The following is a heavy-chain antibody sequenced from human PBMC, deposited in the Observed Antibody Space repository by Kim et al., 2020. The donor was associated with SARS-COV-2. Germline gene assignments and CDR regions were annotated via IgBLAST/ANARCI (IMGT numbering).Heavy chain of an antibody. CDR3: ARAGARSMNYYYYGLDV. D-gene: IGHD3-22*01. Sequence: SETLSLTCTVSGDPMDSFYWTWIRQPPGKGLEWIGQIYYNGDTNYNPSLESRMSISLDTSKKEFSLRLTSVTAADTAMYFCARAGARSMNYYYYGLDVWAQGPRSPSP. V-gene: IGHV4-59*01. CDR2: IYYNGDT. CDR1: GDPMDSFY. J-gene: IGHJ6*02.